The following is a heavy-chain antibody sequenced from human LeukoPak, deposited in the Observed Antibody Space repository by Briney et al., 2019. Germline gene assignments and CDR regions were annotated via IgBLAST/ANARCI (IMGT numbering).Heavy chain of an antibody. CDR3: ARERGYCSGGSCYSPQTDGWFDP. J-gene: IGHJ5*02. CDR1: GYTFTSYY. D-gene: IGHD2-15*01. CDR2: INPSGGST. Sequence: ASVKVSCKASGYTFTSYYMHWVRQAPGQGLEWMGIINPSGGSTSYAQKFQGRVTMTRDMSTSTVYMELSSLRSEDTAVYYCARERGYCSGGSCYSPQTDGWFDPWGQGTLVTVSS. V-gene: IGHV1-46*01.